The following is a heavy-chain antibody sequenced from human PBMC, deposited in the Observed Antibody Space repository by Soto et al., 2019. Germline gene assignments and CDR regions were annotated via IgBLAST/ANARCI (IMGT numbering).Heavy chain of an antibody. CDR3: ARSYGNPDAFDI. CDR1: GYTFTSYG. J-gene: IGHJ3*02. Sequence: EASVKVSCKASGYTFTSYGISWVRQAPGQGLEWMGWISAYNGNTNYAQKLQGRVTMTTDTSASTAYMELSSLRSEDTAVYYCARSYGNPDAFDIWGQGTMVTVSS. CDR2: ISAYNGNT. D-gene: IGHD1-26*01. V-gene: IGHV1-18*01.